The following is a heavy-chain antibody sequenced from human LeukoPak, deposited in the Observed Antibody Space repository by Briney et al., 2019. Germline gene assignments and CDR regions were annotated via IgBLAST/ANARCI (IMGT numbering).Heavy chain of an antibody. D-gene: IGHD2-15*01. Sequence: PGGSLRLSCAASGFTVNGNYMSRVRQAPGKGLEWVSVIYSGGSTYYADSVKGRFTISRDNSKNTLYLQMNSLRAEDTAVYYCARGVVVAAIFDDWGQGTLVTVSS. CDR2: IYSGGST. J-gene: IGHJ4*02. CDR1: GFTVNGNY. V-gene: IGHV3-66*02. CDR3: ARGVVVAAIFDD.